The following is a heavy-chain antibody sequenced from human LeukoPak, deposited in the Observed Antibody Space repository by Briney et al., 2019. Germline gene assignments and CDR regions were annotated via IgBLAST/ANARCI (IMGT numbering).Heavy chain of an antibody. CDR1: GFTFSSYW. Sequence: GGSLRLCCAASGFTFSSYWMSWVRQAPGKGLEWVANIHQDGNEKYYVDSVKGRFTISRDNAKNSLYLQMNSLRVEGTAVYYCARGDDFSGDYWGQGTLVTVSS. V-gene: IGHV3-7*04. CDR3: ARGDDFSGDY. CDR2: IHQDGNEK. J-gene: IGHJ4*02. D-gene: IGHD2-21*02.